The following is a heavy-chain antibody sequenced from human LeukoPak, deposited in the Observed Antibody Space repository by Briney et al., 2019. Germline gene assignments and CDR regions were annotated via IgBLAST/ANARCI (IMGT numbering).Heavy chain of an antibody. CDR1: GGSFSGYY. V-gene: IGHV4-34*01. J-gene: IGHJ4*02. Sequence: SETLSLTCAVYGGSFSGYYSSWIRQPPGKGLEWIGEINHSGSTNYNPSLKSRVTISVDTSKNQFSLKLSSVTAADTAVYYCARAQWLHYFDYWGQGTLVTVSS. CDR3: ARAQWLHYFDY. D-gene: IGHD6-19*01. CDR2: INHSGST.